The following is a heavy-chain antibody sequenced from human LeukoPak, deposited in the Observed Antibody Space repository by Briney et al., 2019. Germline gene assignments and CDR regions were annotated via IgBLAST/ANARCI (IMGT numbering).Heavy chain of an antibody. Sequence: ASVKVSCKASGYTFTSYGISWVRQAAGQGLEWMGWISAYNGNTNYAQKLQGRVTMTTDTSTSTAYMELRSLRSDDTAVYYCALRDYDILTDLYAFDIWGQGTMVTVSS. CDR2: ISAYNGNT. D-gene: IGHD3-9*01. J-gene: IGHJ3*02. V-gene: IGHV1-18*01. CDR1: GYTFTSYG. CDR3: ALRDYDILTDLYAFDI.